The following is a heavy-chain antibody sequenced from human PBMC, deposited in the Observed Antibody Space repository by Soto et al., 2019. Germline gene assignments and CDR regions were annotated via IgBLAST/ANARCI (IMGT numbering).Heavy chain of an antibody. CDR3: VKDSPVSGKYQDLDY. CDR1: GFNFRGEA. D-gene: IGHD1-26*01. V-gene: IGHV3-23*01. Sequence: GGSLRLSCAASGFNFRGEAMTWVRQAPGKCLEWISALTPGGETTYYINSVKGRSTISRDNAKDTLFLQMNSLTDADTAIYYCVKDSPVSGKYQDLDYWGQGXLVTVYS. CDR2: LTPGGETT. J-gene: IGHJ4*02.